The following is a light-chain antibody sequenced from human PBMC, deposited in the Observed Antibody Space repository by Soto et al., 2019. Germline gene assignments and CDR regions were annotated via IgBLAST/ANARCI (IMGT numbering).Light chain of an antibody. CDR1: SSDIGSSTL. CDR2: EGT. V-gene: IGLV2-23*03. Sequence: QSALTQPASLSGSPGQSITISCTGTSSDIGSSTLVSWFQQHPGKAPKLMIYEGTKRPSGTSNRFSGSKSGNSASLTISGLQAEDEADYYCCSYAGSSTFPWVFGGGTKLT. CDR3: CSYAGSSTFPWV. J-gene: IGLJ3*02.